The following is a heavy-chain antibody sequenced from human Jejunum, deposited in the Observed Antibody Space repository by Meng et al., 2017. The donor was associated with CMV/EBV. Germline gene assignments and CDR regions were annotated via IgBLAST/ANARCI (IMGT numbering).Heavy chain of an antibody. CDR2: IGTNWRT. Sequence: HVQLQESGPGLVKPSQTLSLTCTVSDASLIEGTDAWAWIRQPAGKGLEYIGRIGTNWRTYYNPSLKSRVTISMDTSKNQFSLKLNSVTAADTAVYYCVREFGYWGQGTLVTVSS. CDR3: VREFGY. CDR1: DASLIEGTDA. V-gene: IGHV4-61*02. J-gene: IGHJ4*02.